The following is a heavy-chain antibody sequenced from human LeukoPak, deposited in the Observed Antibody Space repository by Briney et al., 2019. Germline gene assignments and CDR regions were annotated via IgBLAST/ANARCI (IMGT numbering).Heavy chain of an antibody. J-gene: IGHJ5*02. V-gene: IGHV4-31*03. Sequence: PSQTLSLTCTVSGGSISTGVYSWSWIRQRPGKGLQWIGYIYYNWTTQYNPSLRSRLGISMDMSKNQFSLKLRSVTAADTAIYYCATYKAGDINWFDPWGQGILVTVSS. CDR2: IYYNWTT. D-gene: IGHD2-21*01. CDR1: GGSISTGVYS. CDR3: ATYKAGDINWFDP.